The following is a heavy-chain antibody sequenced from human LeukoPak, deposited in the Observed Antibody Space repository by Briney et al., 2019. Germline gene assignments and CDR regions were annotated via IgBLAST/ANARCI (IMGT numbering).Heavy chain of an antibody. J-gene: IGHJ5*02. CDR1: GGSISSGDYY. Sequence: SETLSLTCTVSGGSISSGDYYWSWLRQPPGKGLEGIGYIYYSGSTYYNPSLKSRVPISEDTFKNQLSLKLSSVTAADTAVYYCARGGIQLWSNWFDPWGQGTLVTVSS. D-gene: IGHD5-18*01. V-gene: IGHV4-30-4*01. CDR2: IYYSGST. CDR3: ARGGIQLWSNWFDP.